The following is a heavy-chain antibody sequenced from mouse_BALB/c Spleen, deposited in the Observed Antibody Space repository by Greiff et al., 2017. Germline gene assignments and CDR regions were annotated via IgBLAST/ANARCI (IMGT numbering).Heavy chain of an antibody. CDR1: GFTFSSYA. V-gene: IGHV5-9-4*01. D-gene: IGHD4-1*01. Sequence: EVKLVESGGGLVKPGGSLKLSCAASGFTFSSYAMSWVRQSPEKRLEWVAEISSGGSYTYYPDTVTGRFTISRDNAKNTLYLEMSSLRSEDTAMYYCAREGLGWFAYWGQGTLVTVSA. J-gene: IGHJ3*01. CDR2: ISSGGSYT. CDR3: AREGLGWFAY.